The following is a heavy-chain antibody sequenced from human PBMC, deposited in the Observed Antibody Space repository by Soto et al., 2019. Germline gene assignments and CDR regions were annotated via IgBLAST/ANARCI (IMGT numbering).Heavy chain of an antibody. Sequence: VQLLESGGGLVQPGGSLRLSCAASGFTFSSYAMSWVRQALGKGLEWVSAISGSGGSTYYADSEKGRFTISRDNSKNTLYRQLNSLRAEDTDVYYCAIVGYYGSGLTGVDYWGQGTLVTVSS. J-gene: IGHJ4*02. CDR3: AIVGYYGSGLTGVDY. V-gene: IGHV3-23*01. CDR1: GFTFSSYA. CDR2: ISGSGGST. D-gene: IGHD3-10*01.